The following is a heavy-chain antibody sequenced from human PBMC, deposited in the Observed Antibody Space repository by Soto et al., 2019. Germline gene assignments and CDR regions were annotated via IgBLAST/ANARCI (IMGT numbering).Heavy chain of an antibody. V-gene: IGHV3-48*03. CDR1: GFTFSYYE. Sequence: EVQLAESGGDLVQPGGSLRLSCVGSGFTFSYYEMNWLRQAPGKGLERVAFISHTDRLTHYPASVKGRFTISRDNAKDSLYLELAHLRAGDTAGYYCWRDTGMASADLWGEGVLVSVSS. CDR2: ISHTDRLT. CDR3: WRDTGMASADL. J-gene: IGHJ4*02. D-gene: IGHD6-13*01.